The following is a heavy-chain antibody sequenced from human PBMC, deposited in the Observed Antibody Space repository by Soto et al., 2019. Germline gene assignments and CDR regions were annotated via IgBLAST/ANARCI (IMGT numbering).Heavy chain of an antibody. V-gene: IGHV1-69*06. D-gene: IGHD3-16*01. CDR3: ATEGPGGGLFDP. Sequence: ASVKVSCNASGGTFSSYAISWVRQAPGQGLEWMGGIIPIFGTANYAQKFQGRVTITADKSTSTAYMELSSLRSEDTAVYYCATEGPGGGLFDPWGQGTLVTVSS. J-gene: IGHJ5*02. CDR2: IIPIFGTA. CDR1: GGTFSSYA.